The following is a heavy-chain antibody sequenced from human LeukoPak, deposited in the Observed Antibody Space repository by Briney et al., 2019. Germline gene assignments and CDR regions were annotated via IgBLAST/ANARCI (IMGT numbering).Heavy chain of an antibody. V-gene: IGHV4-34*01. D-gene: IGHD3-22*01. J-gene: IGHJ4*02. Sequence: KSSETLSLTCAVYGGSFSGYYWSWIRQPQGKGLEWIGEINHSGSTNYNPSLKSRVTISVDTSKNQFSLKLSSVTAADTAVYYCARGYDLFDYWGQGTLVTVSS. CDR1: GGSFSGYY. CDR2: INHSGST. CDR3: ARGYDLFDY.